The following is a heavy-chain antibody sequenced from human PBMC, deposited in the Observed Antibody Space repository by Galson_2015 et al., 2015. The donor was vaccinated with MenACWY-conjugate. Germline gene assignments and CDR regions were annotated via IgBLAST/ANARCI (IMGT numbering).Heavy chain of an antibody. V-gene: IGHV3-23*01. CDR1: GFSLGSYA. Sequence: SLRLSCAASGFSLGSYAMNWVRQAPAKGLEWVSVICGSGGCTFYAESVKGRFTISRDNSKNMLYLQMSSLRAEDTAVYYCAKDPRFSSAIRQRGGMDVWGQGTTFTVSS. J-gene: IGHJ6*02. CDR2: ICGSGGCT. D-gene: IGHD6-25*01. CDR3: AKDPRFSSAIRQRGGMDV.